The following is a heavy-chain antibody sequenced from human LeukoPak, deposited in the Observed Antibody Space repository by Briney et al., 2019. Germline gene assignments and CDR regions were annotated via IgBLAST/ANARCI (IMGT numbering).Heavy chain of an antibody. CDR1: GFTFSSYA. CDR3: ARELYGDDAFDI. CDR2: ISGSGGST. D-gene: IGHD4/OR15-4a*01. Sequence: GGSLRLSCAASGFTFSSYAMSCVRQAPGKGLEWVSAISGSGGSTYYADSVKGRFSISRDNSKNSVYLQMNSLRAEDTAVYYCARELYGDDAFDIWGQGTMVTVSS. V-gene: IGHV3-23*01. J-gene: IGHJ3*02.